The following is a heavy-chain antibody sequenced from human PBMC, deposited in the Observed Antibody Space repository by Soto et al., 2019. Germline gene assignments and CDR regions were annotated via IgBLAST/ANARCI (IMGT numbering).Heavy chain of an antibody. CDR2: IHYSGST. V-gene: IGHV4-59*01. Sequence: NPSETLSLTCTVSGGSINNYHWNWIRQPPGKGLEWIGYIHYSGSTDYNPSLKSRVTILIDTSKRQLSLKLNSVTAADTAVYYCARGGYWLDYWGQGTLVTVSS. CDR1: GGSINNYH. J-gene: IGHJ4*02. CDR3: ARGGYWLDY. D-gene: IGHD5-12*01.